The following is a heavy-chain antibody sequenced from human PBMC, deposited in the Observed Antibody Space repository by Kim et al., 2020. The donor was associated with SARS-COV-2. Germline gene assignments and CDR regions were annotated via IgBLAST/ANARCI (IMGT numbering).Heavy chain of an antibody. CDR3: AREEWELHYFDY. V-gene: IGHV4-31*02. J-gene: IGHJ4*02. Sequence: RGSTHHNPALKGRVAISVDTSKSLFSLKLSSVTAADTAVYYCAREEWELHYFDYWGLGTLVTVSS. CDR2: RGST. D-gene: IGHD1-26*01.